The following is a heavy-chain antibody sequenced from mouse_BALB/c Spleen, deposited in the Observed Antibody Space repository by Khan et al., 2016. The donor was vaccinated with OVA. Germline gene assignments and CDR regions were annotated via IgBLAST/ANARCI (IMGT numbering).Heavy chain of an antibody. CDR1: GYSITSDYA. Sequence: EVKLEGSGPGLVKPSQSLSLTCTVTGYSITSDYAWNWIRQFPGNKLEWMGFISYSGNTNYNPSLKSRISITRDKTKNQCFLQLNSVTIEDTATYYCARVYGGDFDYWGQGTTLTVSS. CDR2: ISYSGNT. V-gene: IGHV3-2*02. D-gene: IGHD1-1*01. J-gene: IGHJ2*01. CDR3: ARVYGGDFDY.